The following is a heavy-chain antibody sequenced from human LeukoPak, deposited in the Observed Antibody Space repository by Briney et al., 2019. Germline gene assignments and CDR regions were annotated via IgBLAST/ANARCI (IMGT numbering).Heavy chain of an antibody. CDR2: MFYSGTT. CDR3: ARRGSSWTGWFDP. J-gene: IGHJ5*02. V-gene: IGHV4-39*01. D-gene: IGHD6-13*01. Sequence: PSETLSLTCTVSGGSISSSGKYGAWIRQPPGKGLEWMGSMFYSGTTYYNPSLKSRVTISMDTSKNQFSLKLSSVTAADTAVYYCARRGSSWTGWFDPWGQGTLVTVSS. CDR1: GGSISSSGKY.